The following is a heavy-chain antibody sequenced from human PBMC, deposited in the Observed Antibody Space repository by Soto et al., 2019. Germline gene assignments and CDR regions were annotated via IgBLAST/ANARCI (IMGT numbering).Heavy chain of an antibody. CDR3: ARDKITGIFDY. J-gene: IGHJ4*02. CDR1: GGSFSGDC. CDR2: INHSGST. D-gene: IGHD2-8*02. Sequence: SQTRPLTCAVSGGSFSGDCWTWIRQPPGTGLEWIGEINHSGSTNYNPSLKSRVTISVDTSKNQFSLKLTSVTAADTAVYYCARDKITGIFDYWGQGTLVT. V-gene: IGHV4-34*01.